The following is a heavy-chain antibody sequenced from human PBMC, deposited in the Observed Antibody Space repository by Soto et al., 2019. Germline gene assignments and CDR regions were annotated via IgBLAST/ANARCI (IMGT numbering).Heavy chain of an antibody. D-gene: IGHD1-26*01. Sequence: QERVVESGGGEVQPGTSLRLSCVASDFSFRNYGMHWVRQAPGKGLEWVADISYDGRNKYYAESVKGRFTISRDNSKNTLYLQMNSLRTEDTAVYYCAKDWRWEQQIYVMNVWGQGTTVTVSS. V-gene: IGHV3-30*18. J-gene: IGHJ6*02. CDR2: ISYDGRNK. CDR1: DFSFRNYG. CDR3: AKDWRWEQQIYVMNV.